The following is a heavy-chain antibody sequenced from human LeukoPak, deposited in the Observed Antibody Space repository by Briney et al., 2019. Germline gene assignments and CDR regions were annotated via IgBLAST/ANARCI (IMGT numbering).Heavy chain of an antibody. Sequence: GGSLRLSCAASGFTFSSYAMSWVRQAPGKGLEWVSAISGSGGSTYYADSVEGRFTISRDNSKNTLYLQMNSLRAEDTAVYYCAKSVAAAGIPYWGQGTLVTVSS. CDR1: GFTFSSYA. D-gene: IGHD6-13*01. V-gene: IGHV3-23*01. J-gene: IGHJ4*02. CDR3: AKSVAAAGIPY. CDR2: ISGSGGST.